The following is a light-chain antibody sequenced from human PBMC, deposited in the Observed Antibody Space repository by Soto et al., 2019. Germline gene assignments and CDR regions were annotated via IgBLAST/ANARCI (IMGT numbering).Light chain of an antibody. J-gene: IGLJ1*01. CDR2: EVS. Sequence: QSVLTQPASVSGSPGQSITISCTGSISDVGAYNYVSWYQQHPGKAPKLMIYEVSNRPSGVAFRFSGSKSGNTASLTISGLQAEDEGDYFCSSYTSSTNYVFGTGTKVTVL. CDR1: ISDVGAYNY. CDR3: SSYTSSTNYV. V-gene: IGLV2-14*01.